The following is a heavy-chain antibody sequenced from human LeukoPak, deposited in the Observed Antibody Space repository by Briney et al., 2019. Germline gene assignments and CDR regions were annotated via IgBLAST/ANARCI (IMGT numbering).Heavy chain of an antibody. J-gene: IGHJ3*02. Sequence: SETLSLTCAVYGGSFSGYYWSWIRQPPGKGLEWIGEVSHSGSTNYNPSLKSRVTISVDTSKNQFSLKLSSVTAADTAVYYCARLGEWELTGAFDIWGQGTVVTVSS. CDR3: ARLGEWELTGAFDI. CDR2: VSHSGST. D-gene: IGHD1-26*01. V-gene: IGHV4-34*01. CDR1: GGSFSGYY.